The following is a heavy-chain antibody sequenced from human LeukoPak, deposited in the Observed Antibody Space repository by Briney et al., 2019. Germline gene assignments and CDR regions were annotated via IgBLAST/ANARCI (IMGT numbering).Heavy chain of an antibody. CDR2: INPNSGGT. V-gene: IGHV1-2*02. CDR3: ARDLGGPGEQWLVPGY. Sequence: ASVKVSCKASGYTFTGYYMHWVRQAPGQGLEWMRWINPNSGGTNYAQKFQGRVTMTRDTSISTAYMELSRLRSDDTAVYYCARDLGGPGEQWLVPGYWGRGTLVTVSS. CDR1: GYTFTGYY. J-gene: IGHJ4*02. D-gene: IGHD6-19*01.